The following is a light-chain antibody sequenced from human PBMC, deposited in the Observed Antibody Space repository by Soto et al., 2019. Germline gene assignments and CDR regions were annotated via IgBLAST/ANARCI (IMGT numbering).Light chain of an antibody. CDR2: GNS. Sequence: QLVLTQPPSVSGAPGQRVTISCTGSSSNIGAGYDVHWYQQLPGTAPKLLIYGNSNRPSGVPDRFSDSKSGTSASLAITGLQAEDEADYYCQSYDSSLSGLVFETGTKLTVL. J-gene: IGLJ1*01. CDR3: QSYDSSLSGLV. CDR1: SSNIGAGYD. V-gene: IGLV1-40*01.